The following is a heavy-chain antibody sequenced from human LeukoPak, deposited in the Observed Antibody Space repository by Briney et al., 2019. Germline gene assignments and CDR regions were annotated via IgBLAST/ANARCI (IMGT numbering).Heavy chain of an antibody. CDR1: GYSISSGYY. CDR2: IYHSGST. V-gene: IGHV4-38-2*01. CDR3: ARPYYDFWSGYYKYYYMDV. Sequence: SETLSLTCAVSGYSISSGYYWGWIRQPPGKGLEWIGSIYHSGSTYYNPSLKSRVTISVDTSKSQFSLKLSSVTAADTAVYYCARPYYDFWSGYYKYYYMDVWGKGTTVTVSS. D-gene: IGHD3-3*01. J-gene: IGHJ6*03.